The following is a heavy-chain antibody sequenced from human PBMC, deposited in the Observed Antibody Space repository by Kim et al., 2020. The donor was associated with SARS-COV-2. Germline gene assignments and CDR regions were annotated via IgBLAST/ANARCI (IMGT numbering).Heavy chain of an antibody. D-gene: IGHD2-15*01. CDR3: ARAGYCSGGSCYSGSLYNWFDP. CDR1: GGTFSSYA. J-gene: IGHJ5*02. V-gene: IGHV1-69*13. CDR2: IIPIFGTA. Sequence: SVKVSCKASGGTFSSYAISWVRQAPGQGLEWMGGIIPIFGTANYAQKFQGRVTITADESTSTAYMELSSLRSEDTAVYYCARAGYCSGGSCYSGSLYNWFDPWGQGTLVTVSS.